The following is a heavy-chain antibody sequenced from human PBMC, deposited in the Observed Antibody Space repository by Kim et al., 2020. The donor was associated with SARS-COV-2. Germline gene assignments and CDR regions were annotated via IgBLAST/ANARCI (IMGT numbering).Heavy chain of an antibody. CDR3: ARHSRDGTAMLYYYDY. J-gene: IGHJ4*02. D-gene: IGHD5-18*01. V-gene: IGHV4-39*01. Sequence: SLKSRVPISVDTSKNQFSLKLSSVTAADTAVYYCARHSRDGTAMLYYYDYWGQGTLVTVSS.